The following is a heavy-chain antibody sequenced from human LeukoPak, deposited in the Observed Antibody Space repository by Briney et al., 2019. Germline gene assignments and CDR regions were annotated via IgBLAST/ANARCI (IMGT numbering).Heavy chain of an antibody. D-gene: IGHD2-2*03. Sequence: GGSLRLSCAASGLSFSDNYMGWLRQPPGKGLEWLSYINSDGSMTEYTASVQGRFTISRDNAKRSVFLQMNNLRANDTARYYCAKGSHGWTFDVSGPRSQVTISS. V-gene: IGHV3-11*01. CDR1: GLSFSDNY. CDR2: INSDGSMT. J-gene: IGHJ4*02. CDR3: AKGSHGWTFDV.